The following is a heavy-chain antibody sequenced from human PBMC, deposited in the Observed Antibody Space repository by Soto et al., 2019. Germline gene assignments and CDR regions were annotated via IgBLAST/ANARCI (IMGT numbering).Heavy chain of an antibody. CDR2: INHSGST. CDR1: GGSFSGYY. V-gene: IGHV4-34*01. CDR3: ARVEVVVVAATPMDWFDP. Sequence: QVQLQQWGAGLLQPSETLSLTCAVYGGSFSGYYWSWIRQPPGKGLEWIGEINHSGSTNYNPSLKSRVTISVDTSKNQFSLKLSSVTAADTAVYYCARVEVVVVAATPMDWFDPWGQGTLVTVSS. D-gene: IGHD2-15*01. J-gene: IGHJ5*02.